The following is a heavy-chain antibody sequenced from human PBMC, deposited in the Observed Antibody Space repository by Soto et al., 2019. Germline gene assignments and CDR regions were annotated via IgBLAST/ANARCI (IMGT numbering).Heavy chain of an antibody. Sequence: SETLSLTCGVYGGSFSGYYWSWIRQPPGKGLEWIGEINHSGSTNYNPSLKSRVTISVDTSKNQFSLKLSSVTAADTAVYYCARVPRITMVRGVPNHFDYWGQGTLVTVSS. V-gene: IGHV4-34*01. CDR3: ARVPRITMVRGVPNHFDY. D-gene: IGHD3-10*01. CDR1: GGSFSGYY. CDR2: INHSGST. J-gene: IGHJ4*02.